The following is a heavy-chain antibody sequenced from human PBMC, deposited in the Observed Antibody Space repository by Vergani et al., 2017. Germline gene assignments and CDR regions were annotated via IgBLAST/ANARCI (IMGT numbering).Heavy chain of an antibody. Sequence: QVQLQESGPGLVKPSETLSLTCTVSGGSISSYYWSWIRQPPGKGLEWIGYIYYSGSTNYNPSLKSRVTISVDTSKNQFSLKLSSVTAADTAVYYCARVGMLSVAGTFDYWGQGTLVTVSS. J-gene: IGHJ4*02. V-gene: IGHV4-59*01. CDR1: GGSISSYY. D-gene: IGHD6-19*01. CDR2: IYYSGST. CDR3: ARVGMLSVAGTFDY.